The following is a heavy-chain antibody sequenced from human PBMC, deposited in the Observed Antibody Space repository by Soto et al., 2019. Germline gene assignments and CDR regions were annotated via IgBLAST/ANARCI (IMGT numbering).Heavy chain of an antibody. CDR3: AREGLVLVPTTVTSYYYYYAMDV. CDR2: IVPRSATS. V-gene: IGHV1-69*12. D-gene: IGHD2-2*01. CDR1: GDTFSTYT. J-gene: IGHJ6*02. Sequence: QVQLVQSGAEVKKPGSSVKVSCKASGDTFSTYTITWMRQAPGQGLVWMGGIVPRSATSNYGQKFQGRVTITADESTSTAYMELSSLRSEDTAVYYCAREGLVLVPTTVTSYYYYYAMDVWGQGDTVTVSS.